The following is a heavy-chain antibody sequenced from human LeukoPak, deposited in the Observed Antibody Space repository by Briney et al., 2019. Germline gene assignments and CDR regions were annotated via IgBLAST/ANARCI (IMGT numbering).Heavy chain of an antibody. CDR2: IYPGDSDT. D-gene: IGHD4-23*01. Sequence: HGESLKISCKGSGYSFTNYWIGWVRQMPGKGLEWMGIIYPGDSDTRYSPSFQGQVTISADKSISTAYLRWSSLKASDTAMYYCARHVIGYGGNSGYFDYWGQGTLVTVSS. CDR3: ARHVIGYGGNSGYFDY. J-gene: IGHJ4*02. V-gene: IGHV5-51*01. CDR1: GYSFTNYW.